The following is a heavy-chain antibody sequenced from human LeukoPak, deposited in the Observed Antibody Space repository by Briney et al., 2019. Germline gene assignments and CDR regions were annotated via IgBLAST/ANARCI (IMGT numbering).Heavy chain of an antibody. CDR3: AKELMYYYDSSGYYPSDAFDI. CDR1: GFTFSSYA. V-gene: IGHV3-23*01. CDR2: ISGSGGST. J-gene: IGHJ3*02. D-gene: IGHD3-22*01. Sequence: GGSLRLSCAASGFTFSSYAMSWVRQAPGKGLEWVSAISGSGGSTYYADSVEGRFTISRDNSKNTLYLQMNSLRAEDTAVYYCAKELMYYYDSSGYYPSDAFDIWGQGTMVTVSS.